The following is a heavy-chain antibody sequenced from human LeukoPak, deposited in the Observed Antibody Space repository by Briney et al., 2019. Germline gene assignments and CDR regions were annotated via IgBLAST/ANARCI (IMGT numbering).Heavy chain of an antibody. Sequence: GGSLRLSCTASGFTFSNYAMSWVRQAPGKGLEWVSTISGSDGGTYYADSVKGRFTISRDNSKNTPYLQMNSLRVEDTAIYYCAKGRGYCTGGSCYPDYWGQGTLVTVSS. CDR1: GFTFSNYA. CDR2: ISGSDGGT. CDR3: AKGRGYCTGGSCYPDY. D-gene: IGHD2-15*01. V-gene: IGHV3-23*01. J-gene: IGHJ4*02.